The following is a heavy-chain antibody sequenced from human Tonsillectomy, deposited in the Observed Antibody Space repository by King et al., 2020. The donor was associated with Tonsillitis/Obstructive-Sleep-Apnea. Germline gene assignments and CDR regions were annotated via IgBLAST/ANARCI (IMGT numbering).Heavy chain of an antibody. D-gene: IGHD3-3*01. V-gene: IGHV1-69*10. Sequence: QLVQSGAEVKKPGSSVKVSCKASGGTFSSYAISWVRQAPGQGLEWMGGIIPILGIANYAQKFQGRVTITADKSTSTAYMELSSLRSEDTAVYYCARERVGVRFLEWLSPRRGESYRHTPFFDYWGQGTLVTVSS. CDR1: GGTFSSYA. CDR3: ARERVGVRFLEWLSPRRGESYRHTPFFDY. CDR2: IIPILGIA. J-gene: IGHJ4*02.